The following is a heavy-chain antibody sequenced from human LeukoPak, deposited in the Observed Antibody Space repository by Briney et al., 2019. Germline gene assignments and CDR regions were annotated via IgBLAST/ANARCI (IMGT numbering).Heavy chain of an antibody. D-gene: IGHD3-10*01. CDR2: INSDGSST. J-gene: IGHJ6*03. V-gene: IGHV3-74*01. CDR3: AVRTGSYYYYYMDV. CDR1: GFTFSSYW. Sequence: PGGSLRLSCAASGFTFSSYWMHWVRQAPGKGLVWVSRINSDGSSTSYADSVKGRFTISRDNSKNTLYLQMNSLRAEDTAVYYCAVRTGSYYYYYMDVWGKGTTVTISS.